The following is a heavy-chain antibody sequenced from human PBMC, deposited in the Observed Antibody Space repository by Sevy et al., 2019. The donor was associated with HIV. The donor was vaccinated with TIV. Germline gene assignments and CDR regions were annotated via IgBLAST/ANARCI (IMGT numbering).Heavy chain of an antibody. V-gene: IGHV4-59*08. CDR2: IYYNGHI. CDR1: GGSITSLY. Sequence: SETLSLTCTVSGGSITSLYWNWIRQPPGKGLEWIANIYYNGHINYNPSLKSQVTLSLDTSKNQFSLKLSSVTAADTAMYYCAGENAWGRCYSWGQGTLVTVSS. J-gene: IGHJ4*02. CDR3: AGENAWGRCYS. D-gene: IGHD1-26*01.